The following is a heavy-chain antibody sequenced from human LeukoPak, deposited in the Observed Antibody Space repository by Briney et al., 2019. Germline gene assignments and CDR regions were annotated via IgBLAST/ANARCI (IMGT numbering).Heavy chain of an antibody. CDR2: ISYDGSNK. Sequence: GGSLRLSCAASGFTFSSYAMHWVRQAPGKGLEWVVVISYDGSNKYYADSVKGRFTISRDNSKNTLYLQMNSLRAEDTAVYYCARDHGSGSYRFYYMDVWGKGTTVTVSS. J-gene: IGHJ6*03. V-gene: IGHV3-30*04. D-gene: IGHD3-10*01. CDR3: ARDHGSGSYRFYYMDV. CDR1: GFTFSSYA.